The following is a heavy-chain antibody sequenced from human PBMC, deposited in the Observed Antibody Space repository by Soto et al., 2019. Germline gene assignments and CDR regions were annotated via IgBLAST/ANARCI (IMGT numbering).Heavy chain of an antibody. Sequence: SVKVSCKASGGTFSSYAISWVRQAPGQGLEWMGGIIPIFGTANYAQKFQGRVTITADTSTSTADMELSSLRSEDTAVYYCARGVSSIQLCSDYYSYGMDVWGQGTTVTVSS. V-gene: IGHV1-69*06. CDR2: IIPIFGTA. CDR3: ARGVSSIQLCSDYYSYGMDV. J-gene: IGHJ6*02. D-gene: IGHD5-18*01. CDR1: GGTFSSYA.